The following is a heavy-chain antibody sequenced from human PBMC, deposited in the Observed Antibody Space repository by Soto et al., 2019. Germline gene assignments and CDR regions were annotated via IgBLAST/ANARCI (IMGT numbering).Heavy chain of an antibody. V-gene: IGHV1-24*01. CDR2: FDLEDGET. CDR3: ATKGSGSYYQGGWFDP. J-gene: IGHJ5*02. Sequence: ASVKVSCKVSGYTLTELSMHWVRQAPGKGLEWMGGFDLEDGETIYAQKFQGRVTMTEDTSTDAAYMELSSLRSEDTAVYYCATKGSGSYYQGGWFDPWGQGTLVTVSS. D-gene: IGHD3-10*01. CDR1: GYTLTELS.